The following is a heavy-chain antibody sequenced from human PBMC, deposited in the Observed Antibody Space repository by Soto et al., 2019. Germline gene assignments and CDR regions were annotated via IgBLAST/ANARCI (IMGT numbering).Heavy chain of an antibody. D-gene: IGHD1-1*01. CDR1: GGTFSSYA. J-gene: IGHJ6*02. V-gene: IGHV1-69*13. Sequence: SVKVSCKASGGTFSSYAISWVRQAPGQGLEWMGGIIPIFGTANYAQKFQGRVTITADESTSTAYMELSSLRSEDTAVFYCARGGYDVRYYYCYAMDVWGQGTTVTVSS. CDR3: ARGGYDVRYYYCYAMDV. CDR2: IIPIFGTA.